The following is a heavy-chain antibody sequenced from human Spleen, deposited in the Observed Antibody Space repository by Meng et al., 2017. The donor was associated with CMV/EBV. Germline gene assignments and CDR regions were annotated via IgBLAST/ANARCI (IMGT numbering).Heavy chain of an antibody. J-gene: IGHJ4*02. V-gene: IGHV3-30-3*01. D-gene: IGHD2-2*01. CDR2: ISYDGSNK. CDR1: GFTFSSYA. Sequence: QVQLVEFGGGVVQPGRSMTPSCAASGFTFSSYAMHWVRQAPGKGLEWVAVISYDGSNKYYADSVKGRFTISRDNSKNTLYLQMNSLRAEDTAVYYCARGDIVVVPAASGYFDDWGQGSLGTVVS. CDR3: ARGDIVVVPAASGYFDD.